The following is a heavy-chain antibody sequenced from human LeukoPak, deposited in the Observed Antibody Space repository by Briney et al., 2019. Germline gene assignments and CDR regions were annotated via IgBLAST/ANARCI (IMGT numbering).Heavy chain of an antibody. CDR3: AKGSASSRPYYFDD. CDR1: GFTFSTYA. J-gene: IGHJ4*02. Sequence: GGSLRLSCAASGFTFSTYAMTWVRQAPGKGLEWVGRIKSKTDGGTTDYAAPVKGRFTISRDDSKNTLYLQMSSLRAEDTAVYYCAKGSASSRPYYFDDWGQGALVTVSS. D-gene: IGHD3-16*01. CDR2: IKSKTDGGTT. V-gene: IGHV3-15*01.